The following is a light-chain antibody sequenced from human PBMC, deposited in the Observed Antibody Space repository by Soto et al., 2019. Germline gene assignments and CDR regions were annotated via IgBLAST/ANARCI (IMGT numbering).Light chain of an antibody. CDR1: QSVSSN. V-gene: IGKV3-15*01. CDR2: GAS. CDR3: QQYNNWPPGT. Sequence: VLTQSPGTLSLSPGERATLSCRASQSVSSNLAWYQQKPGQAPRLLIYGASTRATGIPARFSGSGSGTEFTLTISSLQSEDFAVYYCQQYNNWPPGTFGQGTKVDIK. J-gene: IGKJ1*01.